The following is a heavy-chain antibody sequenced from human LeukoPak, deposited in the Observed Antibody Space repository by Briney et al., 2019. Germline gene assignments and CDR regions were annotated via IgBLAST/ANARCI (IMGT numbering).Heavy chain of an antibody. CDR3: YTVNY. CDR1: GFTFNSYA. CDR2: ISSDGQST. J-gene: IGHJ4*02. D-gene: IGHD2-2*02. Sequence: GGSLRLSCAASGFTFNSYAMQWVRQAPGKGLEFVSVISSDGQSTYYASSVKGRFIISRDNSNNTLYLQMGSLRTEDSSSSSCYTVNYWGQGTLVTVSS. V-gene: IGHV3-64*01.